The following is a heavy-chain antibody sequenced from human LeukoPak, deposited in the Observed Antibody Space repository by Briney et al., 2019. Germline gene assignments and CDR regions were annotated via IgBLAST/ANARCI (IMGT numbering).Heavy chain of an antibody. J-gene: IGHJ3*02. CDR2: IIPIFGTA. CDR3: ARADIVVVPAAMPGAFNI. D-gene: IGHD2-2*01. CDR1: GGTFSSYA. V-gene: IGHV1-69*05. Sequence: SVKVSCKASGGTFSSYAISWVRQAPGQGLEWMGGIIPIFGTANYAQKFQGRVTITTDESTSTAYMELGSLRSEDTAVYYCARADIVVVPAAMPGAFNIWGQGTMVTVSS.